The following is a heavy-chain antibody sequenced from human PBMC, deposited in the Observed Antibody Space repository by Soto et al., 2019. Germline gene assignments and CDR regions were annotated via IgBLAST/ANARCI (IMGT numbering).Heavy chain of an antibody. D-gene: IGHD6-19*01. CDR2: ISYDGSNK. Sequence: LRLSCAASGFTFSSYAMHWVRQAPGKGLEWVAVISYDGSNKYYADSVKGRFTISRDNSKNTLYLQMNSLRAEDTAVYYCARAHSSGWYYIDYWGQGTLVTVSS. CDR3: ARAHSSGWYYIDY. CDR1: GFTFSSYA. V-gene: IGHV3-30-3*01. J-gene: IGHJ4*02.